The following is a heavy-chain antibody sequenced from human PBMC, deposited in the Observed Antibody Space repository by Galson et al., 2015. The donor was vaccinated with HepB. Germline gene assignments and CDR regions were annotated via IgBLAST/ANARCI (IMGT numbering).Heavy chain of an antibody. Sequence: SVKVSCKASGYTFTSYAMHWVRQAPGQRLEWMGWINAGNGNTKYSQKFQGRVTITRDTSASTAYMELSSLRSEDTAVYYCARGHCSSTSCYSYYYYYYMDVWGKGTTVTVSS. CDR2: INAGNGNT. CDR1: GYTFTSYA. CDR3: ARGHCSSTSCYSYYYYYYMDV. V-gene: IGHV1-3*01. J-gene: IGHJ6*03. D-gene: IGHD2-2*02.